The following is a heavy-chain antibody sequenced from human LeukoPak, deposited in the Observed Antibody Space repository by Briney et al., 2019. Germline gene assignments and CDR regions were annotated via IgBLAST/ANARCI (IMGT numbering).Heavy chain of an antibody. CDR3: AKVIVVVPAANNWFDP. D-gene: IGHD2-2*01. CDR1: GFTFSSYA. J-gene: IGHJ5*02. CDR2: ISGSGGST. Sequence: PGGSLRLSCAASGFTFSSYAMSWVRQAPGKGLEWVSAISGSGGSTYYADSVKGRFTISRDNSKNTLYLQMNSLRAEDTAVYYCAKVIVVVPAANNWFDPWGQGTLVTVSS. V-gene: IGHV3-23*01.